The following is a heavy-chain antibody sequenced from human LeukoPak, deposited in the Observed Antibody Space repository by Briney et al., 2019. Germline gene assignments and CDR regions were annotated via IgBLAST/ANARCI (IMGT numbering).Heavy chain of an antibody. CDR1: GFTLSSYA. CDR3: AKDRWGYYDSSGYLILRLRD. V-gene: IGHV3-23*01. J-gene: IGHJ4*02. D-gene: IGHD3-22*01. CDR2: ISGSGGRT. Sequence: GGTLRLFCAASGFTLSSYAMSWVRHAPGRGLVWVSAISGSGGRTYYADSVRGRFTISGDNSKHTLYLQMNSLRAEDTAVYYCAKDRWGYYDSSGYLILRLRDGGQGTLVTVSS.